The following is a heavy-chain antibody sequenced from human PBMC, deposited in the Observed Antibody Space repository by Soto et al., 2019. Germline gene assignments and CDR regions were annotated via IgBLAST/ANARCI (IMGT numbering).Heavy chain of an antibody. J-gene: IGHJ6*02. Sequence: PGESLKISCKGSGYSFTSYWISWVRQMPGKGLEWMGRIGPSDSYTNYSPSFQGHVTISADKSISTAYLQWSSLKASDTAMYYCARQRGIAARARYGMDVWGQGTTVTVSS. D-gene: IGHD6-13*01. V-gene: IGHV5-10-1*01. CDR1: GYSFTSYW. CDR3: ARQRGIAARARYGMDV. CDR2: IGPSDSYT.